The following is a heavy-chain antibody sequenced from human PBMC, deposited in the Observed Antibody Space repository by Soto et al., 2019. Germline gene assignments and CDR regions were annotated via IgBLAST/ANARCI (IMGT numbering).Heavy chain of an antibody. D-gene: IGHD1-1*01. J-gene: IGHJ4*02. CDR1: GYTFTSYD. CDR2: MNPNSGNT. V-gene: IGHV1-8*01. CDR3: ARVSGTIDY. Sequence: GASVKVSCKAFGYTFTSYDIKWVPQATGQGLEWMGWMNPNSGNTGYAQKFQGRVTLTRNTSITTAYMELSSLRSEDTAVYYCARVSGTIDYWGQGTLVTVSS.